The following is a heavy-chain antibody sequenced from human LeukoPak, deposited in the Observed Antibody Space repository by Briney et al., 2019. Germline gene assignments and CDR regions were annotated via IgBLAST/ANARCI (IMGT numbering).Heavy chain of an antibody. CDR3: ARENGMHIVVVTALDY. CDR2: IRYDGSNE. J-gene: IGHJ4*02. V-gene: IGHV3-30*02. Sequence: GGSLRLSCVASGVTFSSYGMHWVRQAPGKGLEWVAFIRYDGSNEYYIDSVKGRFTLSRDNSKNTLYLQMNSLRAEDTAVYYCARENGMHIVVVTALDYWGQGTLVTVSS. D-gene: IGHD2-21*02. CDR1: GVTFSSYG.